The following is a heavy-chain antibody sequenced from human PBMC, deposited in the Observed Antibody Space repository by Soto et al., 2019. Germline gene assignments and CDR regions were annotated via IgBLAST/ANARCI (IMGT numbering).Heavy chain of an antibody. CDR1: GFTVSSNY. Sequence: EVQLVESGGGLVQPGGSLRLSCAASGFTVSSNYMSWVRQAPGKGLEWVSVIYSGGSTYYADSVKGRFTISRDNSKNTQNLQMRGLSAEDTYVYYCARVVAGDVDYWGQGTLVTVSS. J-gene: IGHJ4*02. CDR3: ARVVAGDVDY. D-gene: IGHD6-19*01. CDR2: IYSGGST. V-gene: IGHV3-66*01.